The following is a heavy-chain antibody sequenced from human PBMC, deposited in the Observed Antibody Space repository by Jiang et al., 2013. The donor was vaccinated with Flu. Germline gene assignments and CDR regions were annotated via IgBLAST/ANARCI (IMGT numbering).Heavy chain of an antibody. CDR2: TYTDDTT. J-gene: IGHJ2*01. V-gene: IGHV3-53*04. CDR3: ARKPDPFSGYFDL. Sequence: VQLLESGGGLVQPGGSLRLSCAASGFTVSSNYMSWVRLAPGKGLEWVSTTYTDDTTFFADSVKGRFTVSRHNSKNTLDLEVNTLRSEDTAVYYCARKPDPFSGYFDLWGRGTLVTVSS. CDR1: GFTVSSNY.